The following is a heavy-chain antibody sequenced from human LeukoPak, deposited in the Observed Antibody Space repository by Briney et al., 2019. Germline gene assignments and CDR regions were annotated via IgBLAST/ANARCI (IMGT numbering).Heavy chain of an antibody. J-gene: IGHJ4*02. CDR1: GFTFSSYG. CDR3: AKDGYNQGFDY. D-gene: IGHD5-24*01. Sequence: QPGGSLRLSCAAPGFTFSSYGMHWVRQAPGKGLEWVAVISYDGSNKYYADSVKGRFTISRDNSKNTLYLQMNSLRAEDTAVYYCAKDGYNQGFDYWGQGTLVTVSS. CDR2: ISYDGSNK. V-gene: IGHV3-30*18.